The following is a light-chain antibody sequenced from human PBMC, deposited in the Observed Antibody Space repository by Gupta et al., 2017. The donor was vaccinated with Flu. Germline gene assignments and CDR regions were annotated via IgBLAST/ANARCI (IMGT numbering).Light chain of an antibody. CDR1: SLRTYY. V-gene: IGLV3-19*01. J-gene: IGLJ2*01. CDR2: ARD. Sequence: SSELPQDPAVSVALGPTVRITCQGDSLRTYYTSWYQQKQGQAPVLVSYARDNRPSGIPDRFSGSNSGNTASLKITGAQAEDEADDYCNSRATGGNHVIFGGGTKMTGL. CDR3: NSRATGGNHVI.